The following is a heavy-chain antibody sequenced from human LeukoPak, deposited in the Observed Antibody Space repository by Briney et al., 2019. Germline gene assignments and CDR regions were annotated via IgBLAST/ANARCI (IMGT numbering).Heavy chain of an antibody. CDR2: IYPGDSDT. J-gene: IGHJ5*02. V-gene: IGHV5-51*01. D-gene: IGHD3-22*01. CDR3: ATNPHPRDYYDSSGYLNT. CDR1: GYSFTSYW. Sequence: GESLKISCKGSGYSFTSYWIGWVRQMPGKGLEWMGIIYPGDSDTRYSPSFQGQVTISADKSISTAYLQWSSLRSEDTAVYYCATNPHPRDYYDSSGYLNTLGQGTLVTVSS.